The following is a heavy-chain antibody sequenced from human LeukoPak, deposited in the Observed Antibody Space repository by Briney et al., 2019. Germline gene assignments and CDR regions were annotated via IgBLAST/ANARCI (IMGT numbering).Heavy chain of an antibody. D-gene: IGHD3-10*01. Sequence: GGSLRLSCAASGFTFDDYAMHWVRQAPGKGLEWVSLISWDGGSTYYADSVKGRFTISRDNSKNSLYLQMNSLRTEDTALYYCAKDFTSRMVRGAGLGYYYYMDVWGNGTTVTVSS. CDR3: AKDFTSRMVRGAGLGYYYYMDV. CDR2: ISWDGGST. V-gene: IGHV3-43*01. J-gene: IGHJ6*03. CDR1: GFTFDDYA.